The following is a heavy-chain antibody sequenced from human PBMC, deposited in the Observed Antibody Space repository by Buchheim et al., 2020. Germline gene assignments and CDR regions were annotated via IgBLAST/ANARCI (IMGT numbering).Heavy chain of an antibody. Sequence: EVQLVESGGGLVQPGGSLRLSCAASGFSFSSYTMNWVRQAPGKGLEWVSYFGSSGSAKYYAHSVKGRFTISRDNANNSQYLQMNSLRVEDTAVYYCARSRTAGTYYFDYWGQGAL. J-gene: IGHJ4*02. V-gene: IGHV3-48*01. CDR2: FGSSGSAK. D-gene: IGHD6-19*01. CDR3: ARSRTAGTYYFDY. CDR1: GFSFSSYT.